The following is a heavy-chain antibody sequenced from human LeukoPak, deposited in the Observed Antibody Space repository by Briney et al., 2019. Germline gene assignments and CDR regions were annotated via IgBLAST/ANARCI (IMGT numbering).Heavy chain of an antibody. Sequence: SVKVSCKASGYGFGIYGITWVRQAPGQGLEWMGGIIPIFGTANYAQKFQGRVTITADESTSTAYMELSSLRSEDTAVYYCARPPIEYSSSSYMDVWGKGTTVTVSS. V-gene: IGHV1-69*13. J-gene: IGHJ6*03. CDR1: GYGFGIYG. D-gene: IGHD6-6*01. CDR2: IIPIFGTA. CDR3: ARPPIEYSSSSYMDV.